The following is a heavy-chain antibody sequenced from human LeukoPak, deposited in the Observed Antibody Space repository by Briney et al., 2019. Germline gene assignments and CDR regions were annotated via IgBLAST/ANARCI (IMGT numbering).Heavy chain of an antibody. D-gene: IGHD2-2*01. CDR2: IYYSGST. J-gene: IGHJ2*01. V-gene: IGHV4-30-4*08. CDR1: GGSISSGDYY. Sequence: SETLSLTCTVSGGSISSGDYYWSWIRQPPGKGLEWIGYIYYSGSTYYNPSLKSRVTISVDTSKNQFSLKLSSVTAADTAVYYCARDLRGQLLPYWYFDLWGRGTLVTVSS. CDR3: ARDLRGQLLPYWYFDL.